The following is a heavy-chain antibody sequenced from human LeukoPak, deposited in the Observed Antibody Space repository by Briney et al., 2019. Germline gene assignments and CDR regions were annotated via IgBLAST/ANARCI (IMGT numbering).Heavy chain of an antibody. CDR3: ARDGRGDWLLYTEF. J-gene: IGHJ4*02. V-gene: IGHV3-23*01. Sequence: GGSLRLSCAASGFTFSSYAMSWVRQAPGVGLEWVSGISSSGGSIYNADSVKGRFTISRDNSKNTLYLQMNSLRAEDTAVYYCARDGRGDWLLYTEFWGQGTLVTVSS. D-gene: IGHD3/OR15-3a*01. CDR2: ISSSGGSI. CDR1: GFTFSSYA.